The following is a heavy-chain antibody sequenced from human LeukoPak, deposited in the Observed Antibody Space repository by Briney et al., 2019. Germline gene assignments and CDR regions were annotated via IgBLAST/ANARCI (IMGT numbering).Heavy chain of an antibody. V-gene: IGHV4-39*07. Sequence: SETLSLTCTVSGDSISSSSSYWGWIRQPPGKGLEWIGSIYHSGSTYYNPSLKSRVTISVDTSKNQFSLKLSSVTAADTAVYYCARVAGSGYCEYWGQGTLVTVSS. CDR3: ARVAGSGYCEY. CDR2: IYHSGST. CDR1: GDSISSSSSY. J-gene: IGHJ4*02. D-gene: IGHD6-19*01.